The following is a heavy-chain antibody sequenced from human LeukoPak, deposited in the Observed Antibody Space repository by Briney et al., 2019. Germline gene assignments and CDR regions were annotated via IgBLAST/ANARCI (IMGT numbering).Heavy chain of an antibody. D-gene: IGHD1-14*01. Sequence: GGSLRLSCAASGFTLSNYWMSWVRQSPGKGLEWVANIKGDRSDKYYMDSVKGRFTISIDNAKNSLYLQMNSMGAEDTAVYYCARDFRWTGGYFDFWGQGTLVTVSS. V-gene: IGHV3-7*01. CDR3: ARDFRWTGGYFDF. CDR1: GFTLSNYW. CDR2: IKGDRSDK. J-gene: IGHJ4*02.